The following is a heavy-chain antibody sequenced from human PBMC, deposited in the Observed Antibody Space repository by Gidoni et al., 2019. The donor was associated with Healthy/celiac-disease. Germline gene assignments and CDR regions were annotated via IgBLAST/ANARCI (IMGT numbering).Heavy chain of an antibody. CDR1: GFTFSSLG. CDR3: SRDYYGSGSYFPYYFDY. J-gene: IGHJ4*02. Sequence: EVQLVASGGGLVKPGGSLRLPCAASGFTFSSLGMNLVRQAPGKGLGLVSSIGSSSSYIYYAYSVKGRFTISRDNAKNSLYLQMNSLRAGDTAVYYCSRDYYGSGSYFPYYFDYWGQGTLVTVSS. CDR2: IGSSSSYI. D-gene: IGHD3-10*01. V-gene: IGHV3-21*01.